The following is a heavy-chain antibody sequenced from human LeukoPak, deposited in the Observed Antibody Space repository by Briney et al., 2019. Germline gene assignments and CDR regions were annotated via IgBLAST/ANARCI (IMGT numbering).Heavy chain of an antibody. CDR3: ARDRDSGGWFDP. CDR2: IYYSGST. D-gene: IGHD3-22*01. CDR1: GGSISSYY. V-gene: IGHV4-59*01. J-gene: IGHJ5*02. Sequence: SETLSLTCTVSGGSISSYYWSWIRQPPGKGLEGIGYIYYSGSTNYNPSLKSRVTISVDTSKNQFSLKLSSVTAADTAVYYCARDRDSGGWFDPWGQGTLVTVSS.